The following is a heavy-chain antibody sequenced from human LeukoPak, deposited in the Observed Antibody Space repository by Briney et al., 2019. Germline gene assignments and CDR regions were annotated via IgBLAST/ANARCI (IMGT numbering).Heavy chain of an antibody. D-gene: IGHD3-16*02. J-gene: IGHJ5*02. CDR1: GYTFTSYV. V-gene: IGHV1-8*01. Sequence: ASVKVSCKASGYTFTSYVINWVRQATGQGLEWMGWMNPNSGNTGSAQRLQGRITMTRDTSISTAYMELNSLRSEDTAVYYCARGPLVRLPSSFDPWGQGTLVTVSS. CDR3: ARGPLVRLPSSFDP. CDR2: MNPNSGNT.